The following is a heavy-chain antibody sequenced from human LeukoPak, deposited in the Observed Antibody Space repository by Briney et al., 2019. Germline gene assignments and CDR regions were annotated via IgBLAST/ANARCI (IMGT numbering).Heavy chain of an antibody. J-gene: IGHJ4*02. Sequence: ETLSLTCAVYGGSFSGYYWSWIRQAPGKGLEWVANIKQDGREKYYVDSVKGRFSISRDNAKNSLYLQMNSLRSEDTAMYYCARVQGGGYRTADYWGQGTQVTVSS. CDR1: GGSFSGYY. D-gene: IGHD6-19*01. V-gene: IGHV3-7*01. CDR3: ARVQGGGYRTADY. CDR2: IKQDGREK.